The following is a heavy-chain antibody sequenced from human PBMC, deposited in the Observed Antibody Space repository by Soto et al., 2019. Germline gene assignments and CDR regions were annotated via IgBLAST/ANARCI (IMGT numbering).Heavy chain of an antibody. CDR3: ARSGTLVTVNYFDY. Sequence: QITLKESGPTLVKPTQTLTLTCTFSGFSLTTSGVTVGWVRQPPGKALEWLALIYWDDAKLYSPSLKSRLTITRDTSKNQVVLTMTNMDPVDTATYFCARSGTLVTVNYFDYWGQGTLVSVSS. D-gene: IGHD4-17*01. J-gene: IGHJ4*02. V-gene: IGHV2-5*02. CDR1: GFSLTTSGVT. CDR2: IYWDDAK.